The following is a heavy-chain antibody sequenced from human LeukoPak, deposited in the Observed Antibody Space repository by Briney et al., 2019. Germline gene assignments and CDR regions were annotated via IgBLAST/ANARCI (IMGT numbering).Heavy chain of an antibody. CDR3: ARDDTTVTTLSNYYYMDV. J-gene: IGHJ6*03. CDR2: IYSSGST. V-gene: IGHV4-4*07. D-gene: IGHD4-17*01. CDR1: GGSISSHY. Sequence: PSETLSLTCNVSGGSISSHYWSWIRQPAGKGLEWIGHIYSSGSTIYNPSLKSRVTISVDKSKTQFSLKLSSVTAADTAVYYCARDDTTVTTLSNYYYMDVWGKGTTVTVSS.